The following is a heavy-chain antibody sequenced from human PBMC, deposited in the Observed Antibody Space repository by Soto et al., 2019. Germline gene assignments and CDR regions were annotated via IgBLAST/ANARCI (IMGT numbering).Heavy chain of an antibody. CDR2: ISYSGTI. V-gene: IGHV4-59*01. D-gene: IGHD3-22*01. J-gene: IGHJ4*02. CDR3: ASAVYYDSVGYFDY. Sequence: SETLSLTCTVSGGSISGYYWSWIRQAPGKGLEWIGYISYSGTIKYNPSLKSRVTISVGVSNNQISLKLTSVTAADTAVYYCASAVYYDSVGYFDYWGQGTLVTVSS. CDR1: GGSISGYY.